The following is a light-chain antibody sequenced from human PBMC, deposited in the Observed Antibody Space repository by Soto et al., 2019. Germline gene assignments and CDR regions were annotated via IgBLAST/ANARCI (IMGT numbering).Light chain of an antibody. J-gene: IGKJ5*01. V-gene: IGKV3-11*01. Sequence: EIVLTQSPATLSLSPGERATLSCRASQSLNIYLAWYQQKPGQAPRLLIYDASNRATGIPARFNGSGSETDFPLTISSLEPEDFAVYYCQQRRSWPITFGQGTRLEIK. CDR2: DAS. CDR3: QQRRSWPIT. CDR1: QSLNIY.